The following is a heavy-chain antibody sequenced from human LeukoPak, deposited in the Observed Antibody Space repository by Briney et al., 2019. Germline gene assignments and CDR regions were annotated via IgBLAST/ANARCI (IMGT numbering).Heavy chain of an antibody. CDR3: ARDRIRGYSGYGNNWFDP. J-gene: IGHJ5*02. Sequence: SETLSLTCTVSGGSVSSGDYYWSWIRQPPGKGLEWIGYIYYSGSTYYNPSHKSRVTISVDTSKNQFSLKLSSVTAADTAVYYCARDRIRGYSGYGNNWFDPWGQGTLVTVSS. D-gene: IGHD5-12*01. V-gene: IGHV4-30-4*01. CDR1: GGSVSSGDYY. CDR2: IYYSGST.